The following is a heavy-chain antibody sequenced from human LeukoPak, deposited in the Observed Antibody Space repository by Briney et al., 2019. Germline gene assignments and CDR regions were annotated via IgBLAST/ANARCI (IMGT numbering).Heavy chain of an antibody. J-gene: IGHJ5*02. Sequence: PGGSLRLSCAASGFTFSDYYMSWIRQAPGKGLEWVSYISSSGSTIYYADSVKGRFTISRDNAKNSLYLQMNSLRAEDTAVHYCARRDFWSQGAFDPWGQGTLVTVSS. CDR3: ARRDFWSQGAFDP. CDR1: GFTFSDYY. CDR2: ISSSGSTI. D-gene: IGHD3-3*01. V-gene: IGHV3-11*04.